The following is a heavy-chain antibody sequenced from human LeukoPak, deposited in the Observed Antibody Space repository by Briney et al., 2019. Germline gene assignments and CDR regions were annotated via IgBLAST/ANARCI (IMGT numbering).Heavy chain of an antibody. Sequence: GGSLRLSCAASGFTFSSYAMSWVRQAPGKGLEWVSAISGSGGSTYYADSVKGRFTISRDNSKNTPYLQMNSLRAEDTAVYYCAKRMYYYDSSGYSNDDYWGQGTLATVSS. V-gene: IGHV3-23*01. CDR1: GFTFSSYA. CDR3: AKRMYYYDSSGYSNDDY. J-gene: IGHJ4*02. CDR2: ISGSGGST. D-gene: IGHD3-22*01.